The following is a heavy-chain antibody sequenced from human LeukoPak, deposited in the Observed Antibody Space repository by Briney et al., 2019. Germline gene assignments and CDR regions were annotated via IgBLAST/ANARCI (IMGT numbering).Heavy chain of an antibody. D-gene: IGHD2-21*02. CDR2: ISYDGSNK. Sequence: GGSLRLSCAASGFTFSSYGMHWVRQAPGKGLEWVAVISYDGSNKYYADSLKGRFTISRDNSKNTLYPQMNSLRAEDTAVYYCAKDIALYCGGDCYHDYWGQGTLVTVSS. CDR1: GFTFSSYG. V-gene: IGHV3-30*18. J-gene: IGHJ4*02. CDR3: AKDIALYCGGDCYHDY.